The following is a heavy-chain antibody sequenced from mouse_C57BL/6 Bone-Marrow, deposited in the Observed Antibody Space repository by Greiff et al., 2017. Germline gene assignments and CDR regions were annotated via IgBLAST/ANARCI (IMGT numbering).Heavy chain of an antibody. CDR3: ARHPNWDFMDY. CDR2: ISSGGSYT. Sequence: EVKLVESGGDLVKPGGSLKLSCAASGFTFSSYGMSWVRQTPDKRLEWVATISSGGSYTYYPDSVKGRFTISRDNAKNTLYLQMGSLKSEDTAMYYCARHPNWDFMDYWGQGTSVTVSS. D-gene: IGHD4-1*02. CDR1: GFTFSSYG. V-gene: IGHV5-6*01. J-gene: IGHJ4*01.